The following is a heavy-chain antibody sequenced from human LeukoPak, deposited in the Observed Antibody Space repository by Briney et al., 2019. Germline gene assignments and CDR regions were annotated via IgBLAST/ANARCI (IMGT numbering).Heavy chain of an antibody. D-gene: IGHD2-21*02. CDR1: GGSISSYY. CDR3: ARHRAYCGGDCYQAYYYYGMDV. J-gene: IGHJ6*02. V-gene: IGHV4-59*12. Sequence: SETLSLTCTVSGGSISSYYWSWIRQPPGKGLEWIGYIYYSGSTNYNPSLKSRVTISVDTSKNQFSLKLSSVTAADTAVYYCARHRAYCGGDCYQAYYYYGMDVWGQGATVTVSS. CDR2: IYYSGST.